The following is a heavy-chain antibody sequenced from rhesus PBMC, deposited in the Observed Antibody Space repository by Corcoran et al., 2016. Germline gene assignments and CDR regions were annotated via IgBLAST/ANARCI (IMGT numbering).Heavy chain of an antibody. CDR1: GGSISSTY. D-gene: IGHD3-34*01. CDR3: ARVGGYNSLDV. J-gene: IGHJ5-2*02. CDR2: IPGSGGST. V-gene: IGHV4-173*01. Sequence: QLQLQESGPGLVKPSETLSLTCAVSGGSISSTYWSRIRQPPGKGLEWIGRIPGSGGSTDYNPSLKSRVTISADTSKNQFSLKLSSVTAADTAVYYCARVGGYNSLDVWGRGVLVTVSS.